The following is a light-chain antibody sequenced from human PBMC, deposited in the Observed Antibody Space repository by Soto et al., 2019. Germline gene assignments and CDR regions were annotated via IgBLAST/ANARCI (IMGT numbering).Light chain of an antibody. J-gene: IGLJ1*01. Sequence: QSALTQPPSVSAAPGQKVTISCSGSSSNIGNNYVSWYQQLPGTAPKLLIYENNKRPSGIPDRFSGSESGTSATLGITGLQTGDEADYYCGTWDSSLSARYVFGTGTKVTVL. CDR2: ENN. CDR3: GTWDSSLSARYV. V-gene: IGLV1-51*02. CDR1: SSNIGNNY.